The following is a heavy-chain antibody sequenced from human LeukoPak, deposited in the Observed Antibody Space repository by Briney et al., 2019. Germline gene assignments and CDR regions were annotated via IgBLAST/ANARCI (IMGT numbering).Heavy chain of an antibody. Sequence: GGSLRLSCVVSGITVSNNYMSWVRQAPGKGLEWLSVIYSGGSTYYADSVKGRFTISRDNSKNTLYLQMNSLRAEDTAVYYCAEGIAAAGPIDYWGQGTLVTVSS. CDR2: IYSGGST. J-gene: IGHJ4*02. CDR1: GITVSNNY. CDR3: AEGIAAAGPIDY. D-gene: IGHD6-13*01. V-gene: IGHV3-53*01.